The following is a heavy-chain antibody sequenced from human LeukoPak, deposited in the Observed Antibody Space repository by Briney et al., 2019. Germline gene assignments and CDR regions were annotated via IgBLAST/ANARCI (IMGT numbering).Heavy chain of an antibody. D-gene: IGHD3-3*01. CDR3: AREKNDFWSGYYYYYMDV. CDR2: LNWNGGST. J-gene: IGHJ6*03. V-gene: IGHV3-20*04. Sequence: GGSLRLSCAASGFTFDDYGMSWFRQAPGKGLEWVSGLNWNGGSTGYADSVKGRFTISRANAKNSLYLQMNSLRAEDTALYYCAREKNDFWSGYYYYYMDVWGKGTTVTVSS. CDR1: GFTFDDYG.